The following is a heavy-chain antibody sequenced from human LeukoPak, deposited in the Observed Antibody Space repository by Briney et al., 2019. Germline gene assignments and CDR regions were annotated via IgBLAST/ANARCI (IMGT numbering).Heavy chain of an antibody. CDR1: GFTFPSYG. J-gene: IGHJ5*02. CDR2: INSDGINT. V-gene: IGHV3-74*01. Sequence: PGGSLRLSCAASGFTFPSYGMSWVRQAPGKGLVWVSRINSDGINTSYADSVKGRFTISRDNAKNTLNLQMNSLRAEDTAVYYCARDLGQYYDTSDNWFDPWGQGTLVTVSS. D-gene: IGHD3-22*01. CDR3: ARDLGQYYDTSDNWFDP.